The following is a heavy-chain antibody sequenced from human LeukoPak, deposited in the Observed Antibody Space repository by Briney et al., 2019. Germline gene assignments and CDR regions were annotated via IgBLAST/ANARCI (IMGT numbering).Heavy chain of an antibody. Sequence: GGSLRLSCAASGFTFSSYAMNWVRQAPGKGLEWVSSISGSGDYTNYADSVKGRFTISRDNSKNTLYLQMNSLRAEDTAVYYCARVRLSGDPPDYWGQGTLVTVSS. D-gene: IGHD1-26*01. CDR2: ISGSGDYT. CDR3: ARVRLSGDPPDY. J-gene: IGHJ4*02. CDR1: GFTFSSYA. V-gene: IGHV3-23*01.